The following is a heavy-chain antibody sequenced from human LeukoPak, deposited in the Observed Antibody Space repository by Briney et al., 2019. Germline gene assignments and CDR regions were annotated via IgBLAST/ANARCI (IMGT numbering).Heavy chain of an antibody. Sequence: PGGSLRLSCAASGFTFSMYWMSWVRQAPGKGLEWVANIKQDGSEKYYVDSVKGRFTISRDNAKNSLYLQMNSLRAEDTAVYYCARGFSGYYYDLFDYWGQGTLVTVSS. CDR2: IKQDGSEK. D-gene: IGHD3-22*01. CDR1: GFTFSMYW. CDR3: ARGFSGYYYDLFDY. V-gene: IGHV3-7*01. J-gene: IGHJ4*02.